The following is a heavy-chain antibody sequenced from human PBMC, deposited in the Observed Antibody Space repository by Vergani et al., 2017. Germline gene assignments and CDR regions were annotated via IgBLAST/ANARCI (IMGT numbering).Heavy chain of an antibody. V-gene: IGHV4-59*01. CDR3: ARECSYNSNWFDP. CDR1: GGSISSYY. D-gene: IGHD5-24*01. J-gene: IGHJ5*02. Sequence: QVQLQESGPGLVKPSETLSLTCTVSGGSISSYYWSWIRQPPGKGLEWMGYIYYSGSTNYNPSLKSRVTISVDTSKNQFSLKLSSVTAADTAVYYCARECSYNSNWFDPWGQGTLVTVSS. CDR2: IYYSGST.